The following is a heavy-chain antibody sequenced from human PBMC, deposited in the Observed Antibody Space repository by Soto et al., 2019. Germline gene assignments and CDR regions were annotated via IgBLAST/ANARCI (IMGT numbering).Heavy chain of an antibody. J-gene: IGHJ4*02. CDR3: AKSTAN. CDR2: MFKDENNK. V-gene: IGHV3-30-3*02. Sequence: QVQVVESGGGVVQPGRSLRLSCAASGFTVSDYPLHWVRQAPGKGLEWVAVMFKDENNKRYADSVKGRFTISRDNSKNTLYLQMDSLRTDDTAVYYCAKSTANGGQGTLVTVSS. CDR1: GFTVSDYP.